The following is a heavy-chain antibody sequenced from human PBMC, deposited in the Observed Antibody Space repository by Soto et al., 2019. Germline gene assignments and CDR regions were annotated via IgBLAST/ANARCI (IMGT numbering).Heavy chain of an antibody. V-gene: IGHV1-18*01. CDR2: ISAYNGNT. CDR3: ARGGGGTLGFDY. Sequence: VQLVQSGAEVKKPGASVKVSGKASGYTFTTYIISWVRQAPGQGLEWPGWISAYNGNTKYSQKFHDRVTMTIDTSTSTVYVELRTLRSDDTARDYCARGGGGTLGFDYWGQGALVTVSS. J-gene: IGHJ4*02. D-gene: IGHD1-1*01. CDR1: GYTFTTYI.